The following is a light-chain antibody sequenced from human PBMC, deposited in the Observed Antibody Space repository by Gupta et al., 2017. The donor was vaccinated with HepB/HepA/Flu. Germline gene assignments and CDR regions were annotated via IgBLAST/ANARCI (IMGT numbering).Light chain of an antibody. CDR1: QSVTSSY. CDR3: QQYGGSPLT. CDR2: GAS. J-gene: IGKJ4*01. Sequence: EIVVTQSPGTLSLSPGERATLSCRASQSVTSSYLAWYQQKPGQAPRLLIYGASSRATGIPDRFSGSGSGTDFTLTISRLEPEDFAVYYCQQYGGSPLTFGGGTKVEIK. V-gene: IGKV3-20*01.